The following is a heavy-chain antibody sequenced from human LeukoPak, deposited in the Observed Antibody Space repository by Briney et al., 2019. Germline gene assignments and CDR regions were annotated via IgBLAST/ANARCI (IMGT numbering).Heavy chain of an antibody. CDR2: MNPNSGNT. Sequence: ASVKVSCKASGYTFTSYDINWVRQATGQGLEWMGWMNPNSGNTGYAQKFQGRVTMTRNTSISTAYMELSSLRSEDTAVYYCADVGRITMVRGARPGMDVWGQGTTVTVSS. J-gene: IGHJ6*02. D-gene: IGHD3-10*01. V-gene: IGHV1-8*01. CDR1: GYTFTSYD. CDR3: ADVGRITMVRGARPGMDV.